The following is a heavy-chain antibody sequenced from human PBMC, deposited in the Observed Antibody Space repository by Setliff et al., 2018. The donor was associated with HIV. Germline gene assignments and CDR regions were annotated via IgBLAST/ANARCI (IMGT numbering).Heavy chain of an antibody. J-gene: IGHJ3*02. V-gene: IGHV4-34*01. CDR1: GGSFSGYY. Sequence: SETLSLTCDVYGGSFSGYYWSWIRQPPGKGLEWIGKINHSGSTNYNPSLKSRVTISVDTSKNQFSLKVSSVTAADTAVYYCARVYYYDSSGYHDAFDIWGQGTMVTVSS. D-gene: IGHD3-22*01. CDR3: ARVYYYDSSGYHDAFDI. CDR2: INHSGST.